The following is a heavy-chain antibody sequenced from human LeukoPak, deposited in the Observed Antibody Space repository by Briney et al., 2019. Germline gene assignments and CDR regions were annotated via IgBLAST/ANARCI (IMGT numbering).Heavy chain of an antibody. V-gene: IGHV4-4*07. Sequence: SETLSLTCTVSGGSISSYYWSWIRQPAGKGLEWIGRIYTSGSTNYNPSLKSRVTMSVDTSKNQFSLKLSSVTAADTAVYYCAREPQYYYDSSGYYSVNWFDPWGQGTLVTVSS. CDR1: GGSISSYY. CDR3: AREPQYYYDSSGYYSVNWFDP. CDR2: IYTSGST. D-gene: IGHD3-22*01. J-gene: IGHJ5*02.